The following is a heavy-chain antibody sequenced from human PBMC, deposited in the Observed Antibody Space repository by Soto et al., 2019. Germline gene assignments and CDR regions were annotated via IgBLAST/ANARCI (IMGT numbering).Heavy chain of an antibody. V-gene: IGHV4-39*01. CDR3: GKILVGATGHTDADS. CDR1: GGSVYSNGHY. Sequence: SETLSLTCIVSGGSVYSNGHYWGWIRQPPGKGLEWIGSIDNNGVTNYNSSLKSRVTISRDTSKNQFSLRLTSVAAADTAVYYCGKILVGATGHTDADSWGPGTLVTVSS. CDR2: IDNNGVT. D-gene: IGHD2-15*01. J-gene: IGHJ4*02.